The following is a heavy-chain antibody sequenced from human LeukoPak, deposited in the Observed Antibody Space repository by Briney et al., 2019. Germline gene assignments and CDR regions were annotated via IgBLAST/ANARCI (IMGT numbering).Heavy chain of an antibody. CDR3: ARGMAYYDYVWGSYRRGTNFDY. D-gene: IGHD3-16*02. CDR2: INHSGST. CDR1: GGSFSGYY. V-gene: IGHV4-34*01. J-gene: IGHJ4*02. Sequence: SETLSLTCAVCGGSFSGYYWSWIRQPPGKGLECIGEINHSGSTNYNPSLKSRVTISVDTSENQFPLKLSSVTAADTAVYYCARGMAYYDYVWGSYRRGTNFDYWGQGTLVTVSS.